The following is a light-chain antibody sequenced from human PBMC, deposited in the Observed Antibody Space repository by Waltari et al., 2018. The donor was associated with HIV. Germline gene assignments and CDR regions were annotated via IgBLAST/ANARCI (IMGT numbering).Light chain of an antibody. CDR3: AAWDDSLNGWV. J-gene: IGLJ3*02. CDR1: RPNIRSNN. Sequence: QSVLTQPPSASGTPGQRVTISCSGSRPNIRSNNVSWYQQLPGTAPKLLIYSNAQRPSGVPDRFSGSKSGTSASLAISGLQSEDEADYYCAAWDDSLNGWVFGGGTKLTVL. V-gene: IGLV1-44*01. CDR2: SNA.